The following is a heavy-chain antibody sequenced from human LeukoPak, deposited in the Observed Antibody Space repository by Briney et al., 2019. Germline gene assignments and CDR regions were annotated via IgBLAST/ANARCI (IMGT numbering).Heavy chain of an antibody. D-gene: IGHD1-14*01. CDR2: INTNTGNP. CDR3: ARDEGITKPFVD. J-gene: IGHJ4*02. V-gene: IGHV7-4-1*02. Sequence: GASVKVSCKASGYTFTSSAMNWVRQAPGQGLEYMGWINTNTGNPTYAQGFTGRFVFSLDTSVSTAYLQVSSLKTEDSAVYYCARDEGITKPFVDWGQGTPVTVSS. CDR1: GYTFTSSA.